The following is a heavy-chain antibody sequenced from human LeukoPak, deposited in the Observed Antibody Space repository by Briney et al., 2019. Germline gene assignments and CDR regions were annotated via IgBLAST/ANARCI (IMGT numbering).Heavy chain of an antibody. CDR3: ASRYYYDSSGYSP. CDR1: GGSFSGYY. V-gene: IGHV4-34*01. Sequence: SETLSLTCAVYGGSFSGYYWSWIRQPPGKGLEWIGEINHSGSTNYNPSLKSRVTISVDTSKNQFSLKLSSVTAADTAVYYCASRYYYDSSGYSPWGQGTLVTVSS. D-gene: IGHD3-22*01. CDR2: INHSGST. J-gene: IGHJ5*02.